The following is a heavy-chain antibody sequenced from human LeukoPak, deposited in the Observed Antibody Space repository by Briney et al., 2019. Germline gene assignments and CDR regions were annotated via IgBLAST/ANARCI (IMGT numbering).Heavy chain of an antibody. Sequence: SETLSLTCAVYGGSFSGYYWSWIRQPPGKGLEWIGEINHSGSTNYNPSLKSRVTVSVDTSKNQLSLKLRSVTAADTAVYYRARGLVPATPIWGYWGLGTLVTVSS. V-gene: IGHV4-34*01. D-gene: IGHD2-15*01. CDR3: ARGLVPATPIWGY. J-gene: IGHJ4*02. CDR1: GGSFSGYY. CDR2: INHSGST.